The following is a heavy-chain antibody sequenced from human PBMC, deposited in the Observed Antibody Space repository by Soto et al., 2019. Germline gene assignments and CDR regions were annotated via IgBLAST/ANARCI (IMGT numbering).Heavy chain of an antibody. CDR1: GFTFTSSA. Sequence: GASVKVSCKASGFTFTSSAVQWVRQARGQRLEWIGWIVVGSGNTNYAQKFQERVTITRDMSTSTAYMELSSLRSEDTAVYYCAAASAGTAQGDYYYGMDVWGQGTTVTV. CDR2: IVVGSGNT. V-gene: IGHV1-58*01. J-gene: IGHJ6*02. CDR3: AAASAGTAQGDYYYGMDV.